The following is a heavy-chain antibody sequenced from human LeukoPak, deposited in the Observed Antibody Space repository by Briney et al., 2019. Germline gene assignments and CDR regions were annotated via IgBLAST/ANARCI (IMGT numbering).Heavy chain of an antibody. CDR1: GYTFTGYY. CDR2: INPNSGGT. J-gene: IGHJ4*02. Sequence: ASVTVSCKASGYTFTGYYMHWVRQAPGQGLEWMGRINPNSGGTNYAQKFQGRVTMTRDTSISTAYMELSRLRSDDTAVYYCARVGACSSTSCYYWGEDWGQGTLVTVSS. D-gene: IGHD2-2*01. CDR3: ARVGACSSTSCYYWGED. V-gene: IGHV1-2*06.